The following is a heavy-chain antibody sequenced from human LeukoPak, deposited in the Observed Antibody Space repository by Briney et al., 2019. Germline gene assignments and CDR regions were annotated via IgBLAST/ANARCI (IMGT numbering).Heavy chain of an antibody. J-gene: IGHJ4*02. CDR3: AKRGSGWYYFDN. CDR2: ISGGGDTT. Sequence: GGSLRLSCAASGFTFDDYAMHWVPQAPGKGLTWVSLISGGGDTTYYADSVKGRFTISRDNSKNSLYLQMHSLRIEDTALYYCAKRGSGWYYFDNWGQGTLVTVSS. CDR1: GFTFDDYA. D-gene: IGHD6-19*01. V-gene: IGHV3-43*02.